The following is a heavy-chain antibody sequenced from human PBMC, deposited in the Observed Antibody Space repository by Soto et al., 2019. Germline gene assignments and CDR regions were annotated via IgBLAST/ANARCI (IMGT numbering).Heavy chain of an antibody. CDR3: ARRDTSGFLRYFDH. Sequence: QMQLVQSGAEVKKPGSSVKVSCKASGGTLSSFINYPINWVRQAPGQGLEWMGGIVPNFGTVNYAQKFQGRVTITADKSTGTANMEVSSLRSEDTALYYCARRDTSGFLRYFDHWGQGTLVTVSS. J-gene: IGHJ4*02. CDR1: GGTLSSFINYP. D-gene: IGHD3-3*01. V-gene: IGHV1-69*06. CDR2: IVPNFGTV.